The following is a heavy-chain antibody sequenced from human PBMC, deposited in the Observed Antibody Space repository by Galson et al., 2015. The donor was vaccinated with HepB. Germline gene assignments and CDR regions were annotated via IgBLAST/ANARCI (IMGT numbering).Heavy chain of an antibody. CDR3: AKVGTMIVVAPALPDWYFDL. D-gene: IGHD3-22*01. CDR1: GFTFSSYA. CDR2: ISGSGGST. J-gene: IGHJ2*01. V-gene: IGHV3-23*01. Sequence: SLRLSCAASGFTFSSYAMSWVRQAPGKGLEWVSAISGSGGSTYYADSVKGRFTISRDNSKNTLYLQMNSLRAEDTAVYYCAKVGTMIVVAPALPDWYFDLWGRGTLVTVSS.